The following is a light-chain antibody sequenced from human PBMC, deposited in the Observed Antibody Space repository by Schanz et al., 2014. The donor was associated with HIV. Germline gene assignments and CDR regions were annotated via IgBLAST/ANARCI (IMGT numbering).Light chain of an antibody. CDR1: SSDVGGYNY. CDR2: EVS. Sequence: QSALTQPPSASGSPGQSVTISCTGTSSDVGGYNYVSWYQQHPGKAPKLMIYEVSKRPSGVSNRFSGSKSGNTASLTFSGLQAEDEADHYCCSYAGTSTFVVFGGGTKLTVL. CDR3: CSYAGTSTFVV. J-gene: IGLJ2*01. V-gene: IGLV2-23*02.